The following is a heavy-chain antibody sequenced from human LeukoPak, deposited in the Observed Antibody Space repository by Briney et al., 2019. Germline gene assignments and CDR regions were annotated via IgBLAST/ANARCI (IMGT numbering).Heavy chain of an antibody. Sequence: GGSLRLSCAASGNYWMHWVRQVPGKGLVWVSHINSDGSWTSYADSVKGRFTISRDNSKNTLYLQMNSLRAEDTAVYYCARGTYGSGSYYRRPLDYWGQGTLVTVSS. CDR1: GNYW. J-gene: IGHJ4*02. CDR3: ARGTYGSGSYYRRPLDY. D-gene: IGHD3-10*01. V-gene: IGHV3-74*01. CDR2: INSDGSWT.